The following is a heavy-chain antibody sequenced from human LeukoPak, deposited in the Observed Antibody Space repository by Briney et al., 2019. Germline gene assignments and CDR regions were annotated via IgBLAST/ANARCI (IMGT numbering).Heavy chain of an antibody. V-gene: IGHV4-39*07. J-gene: IGHJ5*02. CDR3: ARVAGYLPTRWFDP. CDR2: IFYRGST. CDR1: DGSINTPNYY. D-gene: IGHD6-25*01. Sequence: SETLSLTCTVSDGSINTPNYYWGWIRQPPGKGLEWIGNIFYRGSTYYGPSLKSRVTISLDTSKNQFSLNLNSVTAADTAVYYCARVAGYLPTRWFDPWGQGTHVTVSS.